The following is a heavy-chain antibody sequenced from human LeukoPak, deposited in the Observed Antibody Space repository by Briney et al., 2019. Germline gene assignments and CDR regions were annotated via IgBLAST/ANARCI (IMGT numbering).Heavy chain of an antibody. CDR3: ATQTYALFDY. V-gene: IGHV3-7*03. CDR2: IKQDGSDK. D-gene: IGHD2-2*01. CDR1: GFTFSSHW. Sequence: GGSLRLSCVASGFTFSSHWMSWVRQAPVKGLEWVGNIKQDGSDKYHADSVKGRFTISRDNAKNSPYLQMSSLRAEDMAVYYCATQTYALFDYWGQGTLVTVSS. J-gene: IGHJ4*02.